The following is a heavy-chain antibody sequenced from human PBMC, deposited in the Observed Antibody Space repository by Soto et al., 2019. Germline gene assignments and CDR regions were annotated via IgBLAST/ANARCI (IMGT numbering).Heavy chain of an antibody. CDR1: GDSVSSNSAA. J-gene: IGHJ4*02. V-gene: IGHV6-1*01. CDR3: ARGAGGTTQWALRNYFDY. D-gene: IGHD1-26*01. Sequence: QSQTLSLTCAISGDSVSSNSAAWNWIRQSPSRGLEWLGRTYYRSKWYNDYAVSVKSRITINPDTSKNQFSLQLNSVTPEDTAVYYCARGAGGTTQWALRNYFDYWGQGTLVTVSS. CDR2: TYYRSKWYN.